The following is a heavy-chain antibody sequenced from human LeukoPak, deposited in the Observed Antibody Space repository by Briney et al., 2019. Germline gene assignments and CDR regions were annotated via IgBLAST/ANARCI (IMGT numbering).Heavy chain of an antibody. CDR3: AREKTIAAVDY. D-gene: IGHD6-13*01. CDR1: GGTFSSYA. V-gene: IGHV1-69*04. Sequence: ASVKVSCKASGGTFSSYAIGWVRQAPGPGLEWMGRIIPILGIANYAQKFQGRVTITADKSTSTAYMELSSLRSEDTAVYYCAREKTIAAVDYWGQGTLVTVSS. J-gene: IGHJ4*02. CDR2: IIPILGIA.